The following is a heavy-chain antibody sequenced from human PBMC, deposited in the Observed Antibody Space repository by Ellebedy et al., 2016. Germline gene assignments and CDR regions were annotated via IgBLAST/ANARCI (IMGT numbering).Heavy chain of an antibody. J-gene: IGHJ4*02. CDR2: ISYDGSNK. D-gene: IGHD3-10*01. CDR3: AKDGRYYGSGSYENYFFDY. CDR1: GFSFNRYG. Sequence: GGSLRLSXAASGFSFNRYGVHWVRQAPGKGLEWVAFISYDGSNKYYADSVKGRFTISRDNSKNTLYLQMDNLRGDDTAVFHCAKDGRYYGSGSYENYFFDYWGQGTLVTVSS. V-gene: IGHV3-30*18.